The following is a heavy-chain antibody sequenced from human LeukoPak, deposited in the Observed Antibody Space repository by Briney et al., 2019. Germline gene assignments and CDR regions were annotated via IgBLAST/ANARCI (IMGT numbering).Heavy chain of an antibody. D-gene: IGHD2-21*01. CDR3: AKSPSSSVNAFSPKYHFDY. CDR1: GFTFSSFA. V-gene: IGHV3-23*01. CDR2: ISGGGYNT. Sequence: GGSLRLSCAASGFTFSSFAMTWVRQAPGKGLEWVSTISGGGYNTFYADSVKGRFTISRDNSNKTLYLQMNSLRAEDTAVYYCAKSPSSSVNAFSPKYHFDYWGQGTLVTVSS. J-gene: IGHJ4*02.